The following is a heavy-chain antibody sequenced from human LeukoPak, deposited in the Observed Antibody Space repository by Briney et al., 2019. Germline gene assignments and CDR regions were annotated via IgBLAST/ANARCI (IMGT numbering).Heavy chain of an antibody. J-gene: IGHJ6*02. V-gene: IGHV3-72*01. CDR1: GFKFSDHY. Sequence: PPGGSLRLSCAASGFKFSDHYIDWVRHAPGKGLEWVGRSRNKASSYTTEYAASVEGRFTISRDVSESSLYLQMNSLRTEDTAVYYCGRIAITANNGMDGWGQGTTVSVS. CDR3: GRIAITANNGMDG. D-gene: IGHD1/OR15-1a*01. CDR2: SRNKASSYTT.